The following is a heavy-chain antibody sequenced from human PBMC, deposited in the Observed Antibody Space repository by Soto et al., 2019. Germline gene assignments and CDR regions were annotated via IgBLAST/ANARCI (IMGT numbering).Heavy chain of an antibody. Sequence: GGSLRLSCAASGFTFSSYGMHWVRQAPGKGLEWVAVIWYDGSNKYYADSVKGRFTISRDNSKNTLYLQMNSLRAEDTAVYYCARGGYGDNYFDYWGQGTLVTVSS. V-gene: IGHV3-33*01. J-gene: IGHJ4*02. CDR1: GFTFSSYG. CDR3: ARGGYGDNYFDY. D-gene: IGHD4-17*01. CDR2: IWYDGSNK.